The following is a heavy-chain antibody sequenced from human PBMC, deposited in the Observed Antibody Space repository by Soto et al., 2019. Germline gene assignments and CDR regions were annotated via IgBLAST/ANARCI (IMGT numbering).Heavy chain of an antibody. D-gene: IGHD3-9*01. V-gene: IGHV1-69*01. CDR1: GGTFSTHA. J-gene: IGHJ6*02. Sequence: QVHLEQSGAAVKKPGSSVTVSCKASGGTFSTHALRRVRQAPGQGLEWLGGIIPNLGTPNYAQKYQGRVTVTADEYTSTGYMELSRLTSEDTAVYYCARAASRTGYDGYYNGMDVWGQETAVTAS. CDR2: IIPNLGTP. CDR3: ARAASRTGYDGYYNGMDV.